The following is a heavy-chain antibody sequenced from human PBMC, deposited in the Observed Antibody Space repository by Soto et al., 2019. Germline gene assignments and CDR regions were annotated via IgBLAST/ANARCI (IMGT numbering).Heavy chain of an antibody. CDR3: ARDRDGTTLPYFDY. V-gene: IGHV4-59*01. J-gene: IGHJ4*02. CDR2: IYYSGST. CDR1: GGSISSYY. Sequence: PSETLSLTCTVSGGSISSYYWSWIRQPPGKGLEWIGYIYYSGSTNYNPSLKGRVTISVDTSKNQFSLKLSSVTAADTAVYYCARDRDGTTLPYFDYWGQGTLVTVSS. D-gene: IGHD1-1*01.